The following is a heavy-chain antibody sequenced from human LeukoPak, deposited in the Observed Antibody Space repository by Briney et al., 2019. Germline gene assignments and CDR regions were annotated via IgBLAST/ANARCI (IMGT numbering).Heavy chain of an antibody. V-gene: IGHV4-59*01. Sequence: SETLSLTCTVSSGSISSYHWSWIRQPPGEGREWIRNIYYSGSTNYNPSLKSRVTISVDTSKNQFSPKLSSVTAADTAVYYCARTVLPLWSTNGGYFDYWGQGTLVTVSS. CDR3: ARTVLPLWSTNGGYFDY. CDR2: IYYSGST. D-gene: IGHD5/OR15-5a*01. CDR1: SGSISSYH. J-gene: IGHJ4*02.